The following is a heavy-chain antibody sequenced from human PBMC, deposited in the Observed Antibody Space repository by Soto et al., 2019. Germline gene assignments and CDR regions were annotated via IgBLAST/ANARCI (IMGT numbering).Heavy chain of an antibody. CDR3: ARGDREDIAVVIGVRPGEYGVDV. CDR1: GFTFRNYA. J-gene: IGHJ6*02. Sequence: GGSLRLSCAASGFTFRNYAMHWVRQAPGKGLECVAVISYDGGNKFYRDYVKGRFTISRDNSKNTLYLQINSLRYEDTAVYYCARGDREDIAVVIGVRPGEYGVDVWGQGATVTVSS. V-gene: IGHV3-30-3*01. D-gene: IGHD2-15*01. CDR2: ISYDGGNK.